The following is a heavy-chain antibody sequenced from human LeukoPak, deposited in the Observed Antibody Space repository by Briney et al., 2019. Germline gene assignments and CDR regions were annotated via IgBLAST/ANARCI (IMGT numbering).Heavy chain of an antibody. CDR3: ARDDYGPATY. V-gene: IGHV3-7*01. D-gene: IGHD4-17*01. J-gene: IGHJ4*02. CDR1: GFTFSNHW. CDR2: MNLDGSEK. Sequence: GGSLRLSCAASGFTFSNHWMSWVRQAPRKGLEWVANMNLDGSEKYYVDSVKGRFTISRDNAKNSLYLQMNSLTAEDTAVYYCARDDYGPATYGGQGTLVTVSS.